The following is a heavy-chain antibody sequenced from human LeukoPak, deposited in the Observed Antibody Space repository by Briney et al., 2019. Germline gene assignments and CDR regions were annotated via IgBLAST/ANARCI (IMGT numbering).Heavy chain of an antibody. CDR3: ARGRGIFGVVIIRGGAWFDP. Sequence: SETLSLTCTVSGYSISSGYYWGWIRQPPGKGLEWTGSIDHSGSTYYNPSLKSRITISVDTSKNQFSLKLSSVTAADTAVYYCARGRGIFGVVIIRGGAWFDPWGQGTLVTVSS. J-gene: IGHJ5*02. V-gene: IGHV4-38-2*02. CDR2: IDHSGST. CDR1: GYSISSGYY. D-gene: IGHD3-3*01.